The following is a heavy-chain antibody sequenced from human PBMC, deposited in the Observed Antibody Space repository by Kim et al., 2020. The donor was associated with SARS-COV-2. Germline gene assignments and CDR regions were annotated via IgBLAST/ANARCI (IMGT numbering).Heavy chain of an antibody. V-gene: IGHV1-2*02. CDR3: ARGLFDPPDY. CDR1: GYSFTGYY. CDR2: INPNSDVT. J-gene: IGHJ4*02. Sequence: ASVKVSCKASGYSFTGYYIHWVQQAPGQGLEWMGWINPNSDVTNYAQKFPGRVTMTRDTSISTAYMELSSLIFDDTAVYYCARGLFDPPDYWGQGTLVTVSS.